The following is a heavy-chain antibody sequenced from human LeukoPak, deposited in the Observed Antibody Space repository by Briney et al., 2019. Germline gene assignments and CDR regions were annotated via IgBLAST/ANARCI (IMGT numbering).Heavy chain of an antibody. D-gene: IGHD3-16*01. CDR1: GGSISSSSYY. CDR2: IYYSGST. J-gene: IGHJ4*02. CDR3: ARGAGWLIDY. V-gene: IGHV4-39*07. Sequence: PSEILSLTCTVSGGSISSSSYYWGWIRQPPGKGLGWIGSIYYSGSTYYNPSLKSRVTISVDTSKNQFSLKLSSVTAADTAVYYCARGAGWLIDYWGQGILVTVSS.